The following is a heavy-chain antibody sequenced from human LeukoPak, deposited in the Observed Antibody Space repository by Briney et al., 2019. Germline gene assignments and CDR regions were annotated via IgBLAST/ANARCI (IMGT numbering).Heavy chain of an antibody. Sequence: GGSLRLSCAASGFTFSSYAMSWVRQAPGKGLEWVSAISGSGGSTYYADSVKGRFTISRDNSKNTLYLQMNSLRAEDTAVYYCAKDHYYDSKGGMYAFDTWGQGTMVTVSS. V-gene: IGHV3-23*01. CDR3: AKDHYYDSKGGMYAFDT. CDR1: GFTFSSYA. CDR2: ISGSGGST. D-gene: IGHD3-22*01. J-gene: IGHJ3*02.